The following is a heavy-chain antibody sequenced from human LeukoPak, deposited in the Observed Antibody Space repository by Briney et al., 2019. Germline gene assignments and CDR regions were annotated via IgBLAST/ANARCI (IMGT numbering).Heavy chain of an antibody. CDR3: PREDIVVVVAATPTDAFDI. V-gene: IGHV4-4*07. J-gene: IGHJ3*02. Sequence: SETVSLTCTVSGGSISSYYWSWIRQPAGKGLEWIGRIYTSGSTNYNPSLKSRVTMSVDTSKNQFSLKLSSVTAADTAVYYCPREDIVVVVAATPTDAFDIWGQGTMVTVSS. CDR2: IYTSGST. CDR1: GGSISSYY. D-gene: IGHD2-15*01.